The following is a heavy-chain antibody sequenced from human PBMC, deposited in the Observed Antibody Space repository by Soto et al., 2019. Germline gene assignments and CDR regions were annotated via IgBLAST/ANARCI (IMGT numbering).Heavy chain of an antibody. V-gene: IGHV4-30-4*01. Sequence: QVQLQESGPGLVRPSQTLALPCTVSGCSINYEHYHWTWIRQTPGRGLGGNGFIHYRGSVLYNPSLPRRLSLSVDTSKNLYCLKWSSVTAADTAVCFCVREDDGGHREYCGLDVWGQGTTVTVSS. D-gene: IGHD4-17*01. J-gene: IGHJ6*02. CDR3: VREDDGGHREYCGLDV. CDR2: IHYRGSV. CDR1: GCSINYEHYH.